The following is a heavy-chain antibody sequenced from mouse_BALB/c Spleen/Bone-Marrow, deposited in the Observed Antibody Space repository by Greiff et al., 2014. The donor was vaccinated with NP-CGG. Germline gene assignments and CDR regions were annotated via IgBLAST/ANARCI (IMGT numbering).Heavy chain of an antibody. CDR3: ARDRGVQGYAMDY. CDR1: GFTFSDFY. V-gene: IGHV5-4*02. Sequence: EVQLVESGGGLVKPGGSLKLSCAASGFTFSDFYMYWVRQTPEKRLEWVATISYGGSYIYYPDSVKGRFTISRDDAKNNLYLQMSSRKSEDTAMYYCARDRGVQGYAMDYWGQGTSVTVSS. J-gene: IGHJ4*01. CDR2: ISYGGSYI. D-gene: IGHD2-14*01.